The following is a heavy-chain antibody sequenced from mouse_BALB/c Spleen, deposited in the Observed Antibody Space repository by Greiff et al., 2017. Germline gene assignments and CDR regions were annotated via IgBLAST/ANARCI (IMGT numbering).Heavy chain of an antibody. V-gene: IGHV3-2*02. J-gene: IGHJ4*01. CDR1: GYSITSDYA. CDR2: ISYSGST. D-gene: IGHD2-14*01. CDR3: ARDRYEAMDY. Sequence: EVKLLESGPGLVKPSQSLSLTCTVTGYSITSDYAWNWIRQFPGNKLEWMGYISYSGSTSYNPSLKSRISITRDTSKNQFFLQLNSVTTEDTATYYCARDRYEAMDYWGQGTSVTVSS.